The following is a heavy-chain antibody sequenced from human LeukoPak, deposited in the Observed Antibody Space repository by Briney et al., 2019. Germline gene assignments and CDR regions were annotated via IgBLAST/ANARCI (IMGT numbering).Heavy chain of an antibody. CDR1: GFTFTTYG. Sequence: GGSLRLSCAASGFTFTTYGVHWVRQAPGKGLEWVAVISYDESHKYYADSVKGRFTISRDNSKNTLYLQMNSLRAEDTAVYYCAKGSSIFDYWGQGTLVTVSS. CDR2: ISYDESHK. J-gene: IGHJ4*02. CDR3: AKGSSIFDY. V-gene: IGHV3-30*18.